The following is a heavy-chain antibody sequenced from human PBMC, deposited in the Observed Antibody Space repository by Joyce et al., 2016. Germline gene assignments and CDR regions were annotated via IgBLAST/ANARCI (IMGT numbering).Heavy chain of an antibody. CDR2: ISHDGRDK. Sequence: QVHLVESGGGVVQPGRSLTLSCKASGFAFNSYGLVWVRQVPGKGLEWVALISHDGRDKFYGDSVKGRITVARDNPENTLYLQMNTLRLDDTALYYCAKDRGRYGSGSYSLDYWGQGALVTVSS. J-gene: IGHJ4*02. CDR1: GFAFNSYG. CDR3: AKDRGRYGSGSYSLDY. V-gene: IGHV3-30*18. D-gene: IGHD3-10*01.